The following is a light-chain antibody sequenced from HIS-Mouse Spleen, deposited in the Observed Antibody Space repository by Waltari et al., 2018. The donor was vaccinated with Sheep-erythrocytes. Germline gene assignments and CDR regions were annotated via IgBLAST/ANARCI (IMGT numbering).Light chain of an antibody. CDR2: DDS. CDR3: QVWDSSSDAWV. V-gene: IGLV3-21*02. Sequence: SYVLTQPPSVSVAPGQTARITCGGNNIGSKSVHWYQQKPGQAPVLVGYDDSARPSGIPERFSGSNSGNTATLTISRVEAGDEADYYCQVWDSSSDAWVFGGGTKLTVL. J-gene: IGLJ3*02. CDR1: NIGSKS.